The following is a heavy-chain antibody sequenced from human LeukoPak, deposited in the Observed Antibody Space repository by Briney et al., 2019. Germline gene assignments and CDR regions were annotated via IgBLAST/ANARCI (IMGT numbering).Heavy chain of an antibody. CDR1: GGSISSSSYY. CDR2: IYYSGST. V-gene: IGHV4-39*07. D-gene: IGHD1-14*01. CDR3: ARENNNHSKNRNQNDAFDI. Sequence: PSETLSLTCTVSGGSISSSSYYWGWIRQPPGKGLEWIGSIYYSGSTNYNPSLKSRVTISVDTSKNQFSLKLSSVTAADTAVYYCARENNNHSKNRNQNDAFDIWGQGTMVTVSS. J-gene: IGHJ3*02.